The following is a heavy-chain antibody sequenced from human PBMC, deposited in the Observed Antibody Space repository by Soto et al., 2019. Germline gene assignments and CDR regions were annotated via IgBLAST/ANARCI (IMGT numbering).Heavy chain of an antibody. CDR3: SKGEMSTIRNSFDP. Sequence: GSLRLSCTASGFNTRFYSMSWVRQTPGKGLEWVAALSRSGGATYYADSVRGRFTISRDASKDTLFLQMSNLRAEDTALYYCSKGEMSTIRNSFDPWGQGTLVTVSS. CDR2: LSRSGGAT. CDR1: GFNTRFYS. V-gene: IGHV3-23*01. J-gene: IGHJ5*02. D-gene: IGHD1-7*01.